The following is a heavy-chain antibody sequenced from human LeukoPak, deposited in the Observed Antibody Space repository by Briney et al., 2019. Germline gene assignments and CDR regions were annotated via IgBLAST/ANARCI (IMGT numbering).Heavy chain of an antibody. V-gene: IGHV4-30-4*01. CDR1: GGSISSGDYY. Sequence: SKTLSLTCTVSGGSISSGDYYWSWIRQPPGKGLEWIGYIYYSGSTYYNPSLKSRVTISVDTSKNQFSLKLSSVTAADTAVYYCARERGYCSSTSCYTRYYFDCWGQGTLVTVSS. CDR3: ARERGYCSSTSCYTRYYFDC. J-gene: IGHJ4*02. CDR2: IYYSGST. D-gene: IGHD2-2*02.